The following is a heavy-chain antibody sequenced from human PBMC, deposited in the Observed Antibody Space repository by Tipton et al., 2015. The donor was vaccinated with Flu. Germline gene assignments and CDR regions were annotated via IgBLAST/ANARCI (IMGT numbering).Heavy chain of an antibody. V-gene: IGHV1-8*01. Sequence: QLVQSGAEVKKPGASVRVSCKASGYTFASYDINWVRQATGQGLEWMGWMNPNSGNTGYAQKFQGRVTMTRNTSISTAYMELSSLRSEDTAVYYCARFGYDFWSGYSNWFDPWGQGTLVTVSA. CDR1: GYTFASYD. CDR3: ARFGYDFWSGYSNWFDP. J-gene: IGHJ5*02. CDR2: MNPNSGNT. D-gene: IGHD3-3*01.